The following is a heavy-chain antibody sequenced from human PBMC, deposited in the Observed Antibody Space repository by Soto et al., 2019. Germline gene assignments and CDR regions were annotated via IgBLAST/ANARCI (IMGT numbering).Heavy chain of an antibody. Sequence: ASVKVSCKASGYTFTSYAMHWVRQAPGQRLEWMGWINAGNGNTKYSQKFQGRVTITRDASASTAYMELSSLRSEDTAVYYCARGRIAAAGRWFDPWGQGTLVTVPQ. D-gene: IGHD6-13*01. CDR2: INAGNGNT. CDR1: GYTFTSYA. V-gene: IGHV1-3*01. J-gene: IGHJ5*02. CDR3: ARGRIAAAGRWFDP.